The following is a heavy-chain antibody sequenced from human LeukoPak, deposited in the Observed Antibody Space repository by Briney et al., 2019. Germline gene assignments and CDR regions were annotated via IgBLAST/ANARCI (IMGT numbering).Heavy chain of an antibody. Sequence: ASVKVSCKASGYTFTSYSISWVRQAPGQGLEWMGWISAYNGNTNYAQKLQGRVTMTTDTSTSTAYMELRSLRSDDTAVYYCARPWGYSSSGYMDVWGKGTTVTVSS. CDR3: ARPWGYSSSGYMDV. CDR2: ISAYNGNT. D-gene: IGHD6-13*01. CDR1: GYTFTSYS. J-gene: IGHJ6*03. V-gene: IGHV1-18*01.